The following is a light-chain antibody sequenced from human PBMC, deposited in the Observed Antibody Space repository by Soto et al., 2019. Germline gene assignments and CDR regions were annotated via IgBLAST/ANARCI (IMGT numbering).Light chain of an antibody. CDR1: QSIVTY. CDR2: DAS. CDR3: QQYHNMWT. J-gene: IGKJ1*01. V-gene: IGKV1-5*01. Sequence: DIQMTQSPSTLSASVGDRVTITCRASQSIVTYLAWYQQKPGKAPQLLIYDASSLESGVPSRFSGSRSGTEFTLTISSLQPDYFATYYCQQYHNMWTFGQGTKVEIK.